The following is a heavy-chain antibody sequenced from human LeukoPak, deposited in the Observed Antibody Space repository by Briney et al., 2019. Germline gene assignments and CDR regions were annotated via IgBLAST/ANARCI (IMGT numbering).Heavy chain of an antibody. CDR3: ARDRITMVRGVRGTPTYLWY. Sequence: GASVKVSCKASGYTFTGYYMHWVRQAPGQGLEWMGWISAYNGNTNYAQKLQGRVTMTTDTSTSTAYMELRSLRSDDTAVYYCARDRITMVRGVRGTPTYLWYWGQGTLVTVSS. V-gene: IGHV1-18*04. J-gene: IGHJ4*02. D-gene: IGHD3-10*01. CDR2: ISAYNGNT. CDR1: GYTFTGYY.